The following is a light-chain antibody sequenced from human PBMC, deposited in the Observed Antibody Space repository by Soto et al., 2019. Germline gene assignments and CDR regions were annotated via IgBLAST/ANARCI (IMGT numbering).Light chain of an antibody. CDR2: ANR. J-gene: IGLJ1*01. CDR1: SSNIGAGYD. CDR3: QSHDSSTSGYV. V-gene: IGLV1-40*01. Sequence: QSVLTQPPSVSGAPGQRVTISCTGSSSNIGAGYDVHWYQQLPGTAPKLLIYANRNRPAGVPDRFSASKSGTSASLAITGIQAEDEADYYCQSHDSSTSGYVFGTWTKVTVL.